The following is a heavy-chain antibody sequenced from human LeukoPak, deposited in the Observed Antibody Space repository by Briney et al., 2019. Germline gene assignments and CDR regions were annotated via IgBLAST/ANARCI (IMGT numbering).Heavy chain of an antibody. CDR2: INYGGTT. CDR3: ARYVVYGSGKYYFDY. Sequence: SETLSLTCTVSGGSISSSNYFWSWIRQPPGQELEWIASINYGGTTYYNPSLKSRVTISVDTSKNRFSLRLSSVTAADTAVYLCARYVVYGSGKYYFDYWGQGSLVSVSS. CDR1: GGSISSSNYF. D-gene: IGHD3-10*01. V-gene: IGHV4-39*01. J-gene: IGHJ4*02.